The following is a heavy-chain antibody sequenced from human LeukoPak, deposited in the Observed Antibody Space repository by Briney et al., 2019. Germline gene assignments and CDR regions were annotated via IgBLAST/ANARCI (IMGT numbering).Heavy chain of an antibody. V-gene: IGHV1-46*01. CDR2: INPSGGST. CDR1: GYTFTSYY. Sequence: ASVKVSCKASGYTFTSYYMHWVRQAPGQGLEWMGIINPSGGSTSYAQKFQGRVTMTRDTSTSTVYMELSSLRSEDTAVYHCASTSPDIVVVPAAIGGYYYYGMDVWGQGTTVTVSS. J-gene: IGHJ6*02. D-gene: IGHD2-2*01. CDR3: ASTSPDIVVVPAAIGGYYYYGMDV.